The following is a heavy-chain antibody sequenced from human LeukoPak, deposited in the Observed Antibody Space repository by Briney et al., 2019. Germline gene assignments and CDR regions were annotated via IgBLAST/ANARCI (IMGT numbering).Heavy chain of an antibody. V-gene: IGHV4-30-2*01. Sequence: PSETLSLTCAVSGGSISSGGYSWSWIRQPPGKGLEWIGYIYHSGSTYYNPSLKSRVTISVDRSKNQFSLELSSVTAADTAVYYCARAERSYYDSSGYYWAQYFQHWGQGTLVTVSS. J-gene: IGHJ1*01. CDR1: GGSISSGGYS. CDR3: ARAERSYYDSSGYYWAQYFQH. D-gene: IGHD3-22*01. CDR2: IYHSGST.